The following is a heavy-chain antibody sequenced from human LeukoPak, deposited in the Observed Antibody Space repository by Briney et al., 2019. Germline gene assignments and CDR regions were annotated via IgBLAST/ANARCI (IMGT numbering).Heavy chain of an antibody. J-gene: IGHJ4*02. CDR3: ASRVDTAMFD. CDR2: IYYSGST. CDR1: GGSISTYY. V-gene: IGHV4-59*08. Sequence: SETLSLTCTVPGGSISTYYWSWIRQPPGKGLEWIGYIYYSGSTNYNPSLKSRVTISVDTSKNQFSLKLRSVTAADTAVYYCASRVDTAMFDWSQGTLVTVSS. D-gene: IGHD5-18*01.